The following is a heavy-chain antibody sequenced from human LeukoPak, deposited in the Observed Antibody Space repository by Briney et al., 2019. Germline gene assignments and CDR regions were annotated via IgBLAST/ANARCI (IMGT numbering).Heavy chain of an antibody. Sequence: SVKVSCKASRCTFSSYAISWVRQAPGQGLEWMGGIIPIFGTSNYAQKLQGRVTITADKSTSTAYMELSSLRSEDTAVYYCARGRYSSGWYGGYWGQGTLVSVCS. CDR1: RCTFSSYA. CDR3: ARGRYSSGWYGGY. CDR2: IIPIFGTS. V-gene: IGHV1-69*06. D-gene: IGHD6-19*01. J-gene: IGHJ4*02.